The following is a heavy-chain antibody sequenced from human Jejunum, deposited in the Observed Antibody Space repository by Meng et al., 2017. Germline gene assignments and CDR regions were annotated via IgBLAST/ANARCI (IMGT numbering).Heavy chain of an antibody. J-gene: IGHJ4*02. D-gene: IGHD1-7*01. Sequence: SGPTLVKPPQTLTLTCTFSGFSLSTIGMRVTWIRQPPGKALEWLARIDWDDDEFYRTSLKTRLTISKDTSKNQVVLTMTNMDPVDTGTYYCARMGANWELPDWGQGTLVTVSS. CDR2: IDWDDDE. CDR1: GFSLSTIGMR. V-gene: IGHV2-70*04. CDR3: ARMGANWELPD.